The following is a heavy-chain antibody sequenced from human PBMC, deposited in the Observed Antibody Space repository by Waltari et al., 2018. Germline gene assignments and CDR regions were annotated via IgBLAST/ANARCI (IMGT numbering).Heavy chain of an antibody. V-gene: IGHV7-4-1*02. Sequence: QVQLVQSGSELKKPGASVKVSCKASGYTLTSYAMNWVQQAPGPGLGWMGWINTNTGNPTYAQGFTGRFVFSLDTSVSTAYLQISSLKAEDTAVYYCARSGGWYCSGGSCYSPDAFDIWGQGTMVTVSS. J-gene: IGHJ3*02. D-gene: IGHD2-15*01. CDR3: ARSGGWYCSGGSCYSPDAFDI. CDR1: GYTLTSYA. CDR2: INTNTGNP.